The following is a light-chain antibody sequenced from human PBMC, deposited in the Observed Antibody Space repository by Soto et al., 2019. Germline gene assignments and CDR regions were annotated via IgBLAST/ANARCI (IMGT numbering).Light chain of an antibody. CDR2: EAN. J-gene: IGLJ1*01. V-gene: IGLV2-23*01. CDR3: SSYAGSSTYV. Sequence: QSVLTQPASVSGSPGQSITISCTGTSSDVGSYNLVSWYQQHPGKAPKLMIYEANKRPSGVSNRFSGSKSGNTASLTISGLQPEDEAEYHCSSYAGSSTYVFGTGTKVTVL. CDR1: SSDVGSYNL.